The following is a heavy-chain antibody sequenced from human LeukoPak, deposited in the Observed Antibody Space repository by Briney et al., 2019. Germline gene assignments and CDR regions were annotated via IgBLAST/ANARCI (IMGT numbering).Heavy chain of an antibody. CDR2: IYYSGST. J-gene: IGHJ3*02. CDR3: ARVPTVTTNWEGAFDI. D-gene: IGHD4-17*01. V-gene: IGHV4-30-4*01. CDR1: GGSISSGDYY. Sequence: SQTLSLTCTVSGGSISSGDYYWSWIRQPPGKGLEWIGYIYYSGSTYYNPSLKSRVTISVDTSKNQFSLKLSSVTAADTAVYYCARVPTVTTNWEGAFDIWGQGTMVTVFS.